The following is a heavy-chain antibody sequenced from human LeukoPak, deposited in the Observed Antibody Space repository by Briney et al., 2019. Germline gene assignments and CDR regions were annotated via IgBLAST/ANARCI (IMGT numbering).Heavy chain of an antibody. CDR1: GFAVSSNH. Sequence: GGSLRLSCAASGFAVSSNHVNWVRQTPGKGLEWVSLFYSGGSTNYEDSVKGRFTISRDNSKNTLYLQMNSLRAEDTAVYYCAKPMNYYDSTAYNPFDYWGQGTLVTVSS. J-gene: IGHJ4*02. CDR3: AKPMNYYDSTAYNPFDY. D-gene: IGHD3-22*01. V-gene: IGHV3-53*01. CDR2: FYSGGST.